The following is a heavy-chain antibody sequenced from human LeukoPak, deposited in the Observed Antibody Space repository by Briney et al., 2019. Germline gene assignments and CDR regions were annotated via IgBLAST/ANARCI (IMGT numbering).Heavy chain of an antibody. CDR1: GFAFISYS. Sequence: GGALRLSCAASGFAFISYSMNWVRQAPGEGLEWVSSLISSSSSIYYADSVRGRSTISRDKAKNSLYLQMNSLRAGDTAVYYCAREGGSGSYYTDYWGQGTLVTVSS. J-gene: IGHJ4*02. D-gene: IGHD3-10*01. CDR2: LISSSSSI. CDR3: AREGGSGSYYTDY. V-gene: IGHV3-21*01.